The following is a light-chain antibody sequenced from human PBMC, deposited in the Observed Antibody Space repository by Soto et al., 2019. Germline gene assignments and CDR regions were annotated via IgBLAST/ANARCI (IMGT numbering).Light chain of an antibody. CDR2: LGS. V-gene: IGKV2-28*01. CDR3: MQGLQTPQT. J-gene: IGKJ1*01. Sequence: DIVMTQSPLSLPVTPGEPASISCRSSQSLLHKNGFNYLDWYLQKPGQSPQLLIFLGSNRASGVPDRFSGSGSGTEFTLKITRVEADDVGVYYCMQGLQTPQTFGQGTKVDIK. CDR1: QSLLHKNGFNY.